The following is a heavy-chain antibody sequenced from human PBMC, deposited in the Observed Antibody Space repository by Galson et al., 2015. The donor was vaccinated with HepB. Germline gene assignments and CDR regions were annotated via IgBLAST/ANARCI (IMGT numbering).Heavy chain of an antibody. CDR2: ISSNGGST. CDR1: GFTFSSYA. V-gene: IGHV3-64*01. CDR3: ARVRRGMDV. J-gene: IGHJ6*02. Sequence: SLRLSCAASGFTFSSYAMHWVRQAPGKGLEYVSAISSNGGSTYYANSVKGRFTISRDNSKNTLYLQMGSLRAEDMAVYYCARVRRGMDVWGQGTTVTVSS.